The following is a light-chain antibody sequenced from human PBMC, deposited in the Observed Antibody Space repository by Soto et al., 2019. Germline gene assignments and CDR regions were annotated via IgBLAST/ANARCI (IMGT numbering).Light chain of an antibody. CDR2: DAS. CDR3: QQYGSSPLT. J-gene: IGKJ4*01. V-gene: IGKV3-20*01. CDR1: KSVRSNY. Sequence: EIVLTQSPDTLSLSPGERATLSCRASKSVRSNYLAWYQQKPGQAPRFLIYDASSRATGIPDRFSGSGSGTDFTLTISRLEPEDFALYYCQQYGSSPLTFGRGTKVEIK.